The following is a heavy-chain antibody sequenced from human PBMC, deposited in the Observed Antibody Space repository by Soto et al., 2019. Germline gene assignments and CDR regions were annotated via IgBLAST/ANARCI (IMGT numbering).Heavy chain of an antibody. CDR1: GFTFNSYA. J-gene: IGHJ4*02. CDR2: ISGGGGGT. D-gene: IGHD3-9*01. Sequence: PGGSLRLSCAASGFTFNSYAMNWVRQAPGKGLEWVSSISGGGGGTYYADSVKGRLTISRDNSKNTLYLQMNSLRAEDTALYYCAKGSYYDILTAYHAFDYWGPGTLVTVSS. CDR3: AKGSYYDILTAYHAFDY. V-gene: IGHV3-23*01.